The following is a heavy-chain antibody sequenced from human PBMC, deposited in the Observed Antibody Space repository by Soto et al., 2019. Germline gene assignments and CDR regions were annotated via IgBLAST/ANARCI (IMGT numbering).Heavy chain of an antibody. CDR2: IYWDDDK. CDR1: GFSLSTSGVG. CDR3: XXXXXXXXXXXY. Sequence: QITLKESGPTLVKPTQTLTLACTFSGFSLSTSGVGVGWIRQPPGKALEWLALIYWDDDKRYSPSLKSRLTITKDTSKNQVVLTMTNMDPVDTXXXXXXXXXXXXXXXXYWGQGTLVTVSS. V-gene: IGHV2-5*02. J-gene: IGHJ4*02.